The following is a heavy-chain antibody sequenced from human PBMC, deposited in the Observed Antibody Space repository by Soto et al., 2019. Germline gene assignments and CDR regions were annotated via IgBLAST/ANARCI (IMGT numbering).Heavy chain of an antibody. CDR1: GFTFSSYA. J-gene: IGHJ4*02. D-gene: IGHD3-22*01. CDR3: ARDGYYYDSSGYLDY. V-gene: IGHV3-30-3*01. CDR2: ISYDGSNK. Sequence: GSLRLSCAASGFTFSSYAMHWVRQAPGKGLEWVAVISYDGSNKYYADSVKGRFTISRDNSKNTLYLQMNSLRAEDTAVYYCARDGYYYDSSGYLDYCGQGTMVTVSS.